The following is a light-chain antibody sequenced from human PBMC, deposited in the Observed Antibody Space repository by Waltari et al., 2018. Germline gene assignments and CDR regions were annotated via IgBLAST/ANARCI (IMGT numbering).Light chain of an antibody. CDR1: QSISSW. J-gene: IGKJ2*01. Sequence: DIQLTRSPSTLFASVGDRVNITCRAIQSISSWLAWYQQKPGKAPKLLIYQASSLESGVPSRFSGSGSGTEFTLTISSLQPDDFATYYCQQYNPNFLYTFGQGTKVEI. V-gene: IGKV1-5*03. CDR2: QAS. CDR3: QQYNPNFLYT.